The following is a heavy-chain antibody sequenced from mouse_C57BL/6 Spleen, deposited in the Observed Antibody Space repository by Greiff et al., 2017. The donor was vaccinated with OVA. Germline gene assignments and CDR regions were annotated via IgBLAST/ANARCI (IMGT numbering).Heavy chain of an antibody. CDR2: IRNKANGYTT. V-gene: IGHV7-3*01. J-gene: IGHJ4*01. D-gene: IGHD2-4*01. Sequence: EVQGVESGGGLVQPGGSLSLSCAASGFTFTDYYMSWVRQPPGKALEWLGFIRNKANGYTTEYSASVKGRFTISRDNSQSILYLQMNALRAEDSATYYCARSPYDYDVGYYAMDYWGQGTSVTVSS. CDR1: GFTFTDYY. CDR3: ARSPYDYDVGYYAMDY.